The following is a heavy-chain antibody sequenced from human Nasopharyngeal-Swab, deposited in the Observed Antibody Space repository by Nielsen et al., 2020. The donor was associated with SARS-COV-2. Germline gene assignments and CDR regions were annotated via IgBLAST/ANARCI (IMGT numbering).Heavy chain of an antibody. V-gene: IGHV3-7*01. D-gene: IGHD3-10*01. Sequence: GGSLRLSCAASGFTFSSNAMSWVRQAPGKGLEWVANIKQDGSEKYYVDSVKGRFTISRDNAKNSLYLQMNSLRAEDTAVYYCARDGGYYGSGSYYHWGQGTLVTVPS. CDR1: GFTFSSNA. J-gene: IGHJ5*02. CDR3: ARDGGYYGSGSYYH. CDR2: IKQDGSEK.